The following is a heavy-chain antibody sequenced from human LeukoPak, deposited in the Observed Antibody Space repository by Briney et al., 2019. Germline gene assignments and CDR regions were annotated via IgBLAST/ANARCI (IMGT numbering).Heavy chain of an antibody. V-gene: IGHV4-4*09. CDR3: ARSYSSSSFWFDP. D-gene: IGHD6-6*01. Sequence: SETLSLTCTVSGGSISSYYWSWIRQPPGKGLEWIGYIYTSWSTNYNTSHTDRVTISLDTSKNQFSLKLSSVTAADTAVYYCARSYSSSSFWFDPWGQGTLVTVSS. J-gene: IGHJ5*02. CDR2: IYTSWST. CDR1: GGSISSYY.